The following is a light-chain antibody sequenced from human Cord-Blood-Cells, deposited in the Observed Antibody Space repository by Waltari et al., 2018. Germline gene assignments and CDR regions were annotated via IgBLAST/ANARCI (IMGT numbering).Light chain of an antibody. CDR2: DAS. Sequence: EIVLTQSPGTLSLSPGERATLSCRASQSVSSSYLAWYQQKPGQAPRLLIYDASSGATGIPDRFSGSGSGTDFTLTISRLEPEDFAVYYCQQYGSSRLTFGGGTKVEIK. J-gene: IGKJ4*01. CDR1: QSVSSSY. V-gene: IGKV3-20*01. CDR3: QQYGSSRLT.